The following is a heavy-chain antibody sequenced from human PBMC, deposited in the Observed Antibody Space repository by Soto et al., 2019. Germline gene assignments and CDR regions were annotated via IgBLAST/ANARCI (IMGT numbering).Heavy chain of an antibody. CDR2: IYYSGST. CDR1: GGSISTTFYY. CDR3: ARHPIIDYDYPAEVNF. Sequence: QLLLQESGPGLVKPSETLSLTCTVSGGSISTTFYYWGWVRQPPGKGLEWIGAIYYSGSTYYNPSLKSRVTISVDTSNNEFSLKLNSMTAADTAVYYCARHPIIDYDYPAEVNFWGQGTLVTVSS. J-gene: IGHJ4*02. V-gene: IGHV4-39*01. D-gene: IGHD5-12*01.